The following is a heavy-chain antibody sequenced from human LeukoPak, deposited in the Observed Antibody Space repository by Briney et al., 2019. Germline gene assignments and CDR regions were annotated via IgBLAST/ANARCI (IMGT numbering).Heavy chain of an antibody. CDR3: ARDGGWDQRGYDAFDI. CDR2: IYYSGST. Sequence: PSETLSLTCTVSGGSISSYFWSWIRQPPGKGLEWIGYIYYSGSTNYNPSLKSRVTISVDTSKNQFSLKLSSVTAADTAVYYCARDGGWDQRGYDAFDIWGQGTMVTVSS. D-gene: IGHD1-26*01. J-gene: IGHJ3*02. CDR1: GGSISSYF. V-gene: IGHV4-59*01.